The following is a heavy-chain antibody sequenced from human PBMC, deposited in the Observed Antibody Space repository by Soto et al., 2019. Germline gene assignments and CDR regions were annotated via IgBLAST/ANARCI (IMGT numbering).Heavy chain of an antibody. V-gene: IGHV4-31*03. Sequence: PSETLSLTCTVSGGSISSGEYYWNWIRQHPGMGPEWIGYVYYSGSTYYKPSLKSRMSISLDKSKNQFSLKLNSMTAADTAVYYCARARTTMLPHDSDYWGQGALVTVSS. CDR1: GGSISSGEYY. J-gene: IGHJ4*02. CDR3: ARARTTMLPHDSDY. D-gene: IGHD1-7*01. CDR2: VYYSGST.